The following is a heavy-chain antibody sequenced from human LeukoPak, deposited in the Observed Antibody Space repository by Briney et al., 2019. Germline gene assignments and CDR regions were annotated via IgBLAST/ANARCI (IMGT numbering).Heavy chain of an antibody. Sequence: QAGGSLRLSCAASGFTFSSYVMHWVRQAPGKGLEHVSAISSNGGSIYYANSVKGRFTISRDNSKNTLYLQMGSLRAEDMAVYDCTRLGASLPDAFDIWGQGTMVTVSS. J-gene: IGHJ3*02. CDR3: TRLGASLPDAFDI. D-gene: IGHD4/OR15-4a*01. CDR1: GFTFSSYV. CDR2: ISSNGGSI. V-gene: IGHV3-64*01.